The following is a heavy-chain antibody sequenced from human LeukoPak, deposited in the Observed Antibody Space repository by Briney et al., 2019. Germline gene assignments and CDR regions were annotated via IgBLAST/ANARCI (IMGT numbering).Heavy chain of an antibody. D-gene: IGHD3-3*02. V-gene: IGHV3-53*04. CDR1: GFTVSSNF. CDR2: IYSGGST. CDR3: ARLYGTFLEWSPYFDN. J-gene: IGHJ4*02. Sequence: GGSLRLSCAASGFTVSSNFMGWVRQAPGKGLEWVSVIYSGGSTYYADSVKGRFTISRHNSKNTLYLQMNSLRAEDTAVYYCARLYGTFLEWSPYFDNWGQGTLVTVSS.